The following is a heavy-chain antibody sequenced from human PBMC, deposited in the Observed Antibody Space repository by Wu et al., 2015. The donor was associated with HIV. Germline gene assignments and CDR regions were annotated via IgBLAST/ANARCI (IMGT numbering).Heavy chain of an antibody. CDR3: VRGYSGDTNLDSWFDT. CDR1: GGTFSRYA. Sequence: QVQLVQSEAEVKKPGSSVKVSCRASGGTFSRYAISWVRQAPGQGLEWMGRIIPTSTTADYAQNLQGRVTITADKSTSTVYMDLSSLRSEDTAVYFCVRGYSGDTNLDSWFDTWGQGTLVTVTS. J-gene: IGHJ5*02. V-gene: IGHV1-69*08. D-gene: IGHD1-1*01. CDR2: IIPTSTTA.